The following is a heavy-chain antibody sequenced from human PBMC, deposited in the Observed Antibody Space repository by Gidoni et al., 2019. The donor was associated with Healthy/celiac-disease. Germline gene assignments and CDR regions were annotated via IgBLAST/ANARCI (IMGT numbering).Heavy chain of an antibody. J-gene: IGHJ4*02. CDR2: IVVGSGNT. V-gene: IGHV1-58*01. CDR1: GFTFTSSA. CDR3: AAVRYYYDSSGYQDDY. D-gene: IGHD3-22*01. Sequence: QMQLVQSGPEVKKPGTSVKVSCQASGFTFTSSAVQWVRQARGQRLEWIGWIVVGSGNTNYAQKFQERVTITRDMSTSTAYMELSSLRSEDTAVYYCAAVRYYYDSSGYQDDYWGQGTLVTVSS.